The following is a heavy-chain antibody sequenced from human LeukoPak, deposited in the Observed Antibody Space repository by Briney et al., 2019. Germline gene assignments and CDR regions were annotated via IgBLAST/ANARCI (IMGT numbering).Heavy chain of an antibody. CDR2: ISGSGGSA. V-gene: IGHV3-23*01. D-gene: IGHD4-23*01. CDR3: ARTTTVVSGGFGY. Sequence: GGSLRLSCAASGFTFSSYAMSWVRQAPGKGLEWVSAISGSGGSAYYADSVKGRFTISRDNSKNTLYLQMNSLRAEDTAVYYCARTTTVVSGGFGYWGQGTLVTVSS. J-gene: IGHJ4*02. CDR1: GFTFSSYA.